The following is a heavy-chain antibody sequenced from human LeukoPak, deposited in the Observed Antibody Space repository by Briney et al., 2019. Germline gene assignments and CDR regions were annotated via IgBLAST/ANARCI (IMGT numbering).Heavy chain of an antibody. CDR3: AKDRRLTPMNWFDP. CDR1: GFTFSDCY. Sequence: GGSLRLSCAASGFTFSDCYMSWIRQAPGKGLEWVSYISSSGSTIYYADSVKGRFTISRDNSKNTLYLQMNSLRAEDTAVYYCAKDRRLTPMNWFDPWGQGTLVTVSS. D-gene: IGHD1-14*01. J-gene: IGHJ5*02. V-gene: IGHV3-11*01. CDR2: ISSSGSTI.